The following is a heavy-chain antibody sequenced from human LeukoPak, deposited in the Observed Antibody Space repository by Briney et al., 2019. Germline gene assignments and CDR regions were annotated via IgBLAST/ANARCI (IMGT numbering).Heavy chain of an antibody. J-gene: IGHJ4*02. CDR1: SYA. V-gene: IGHV3-23*01. Sequence: SYAMSWVRQAPGKGVEGVSAISGSGGSTYYADSVKGRFTISRDNSKNTLYLQMNSLRAEDTAVYYCAKLDIVVVVAATADYWGQGTLVTVSS. D-gene: IGHD2-15*01. CDR2: ISGSGGST. CDR3: AKLDIVVVVAATADY.